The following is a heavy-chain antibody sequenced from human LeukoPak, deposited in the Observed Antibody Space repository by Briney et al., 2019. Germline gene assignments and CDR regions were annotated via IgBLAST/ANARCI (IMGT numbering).Heavy chain of an antibody. CDR3: ARVNPGATDAFDI. J-gene: IGHJ3*02. D-gene: IGHD5-12*01. V-gene: IGHV1-2*02. Sequence: ASVKVSCKASGYTFTGYYMHWVRQAPGQGLEWMGWINPNSGGTNYAQKFQGRVTMTRDTSISTAYMELSRLRSDDTAVYYCARVNPGATDAFDIWGQGTMVTVCS. CDR1: GYTFTGYY. CDR2: INPNSGGT.